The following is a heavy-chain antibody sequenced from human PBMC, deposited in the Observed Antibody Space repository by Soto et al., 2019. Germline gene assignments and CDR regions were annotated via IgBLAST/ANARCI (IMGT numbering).Heavy chain of an antibody. CDR1: GSTFSTYG. V-gene: IGHV3-33*08. CDR3: TREADLGTTTHFDY. D-gene: IGHD1-26*01. CDR2: IWSDGSQK. J-gene: IGHJ4*02. Sequence: VQLVESGGGVVQPGTSLRLSCTASGSTFSTYGMHWVRQAPGGGLEWVAVIWSDGSQKYYLDSVKGRFTISRDNSKNTLDLQLNSLRAEDTAVYYCTREADLGTTTHFDYWGQGTLVTVAS.